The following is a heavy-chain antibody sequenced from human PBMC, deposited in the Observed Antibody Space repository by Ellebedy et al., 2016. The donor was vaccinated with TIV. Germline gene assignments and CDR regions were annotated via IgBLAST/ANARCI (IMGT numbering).Heavy chain of an antibody. CDR1: GGSISNSDYY. CDR2: IYSRGSA. Sequence: MPGGSLRLSCTVSGGSISNSDYYWNWIRQPPGKGLEWVGSIYSRGSAYFNPSLKSRVTVSVDTSTNQFSLNLSSVTAADTAVYYCASDPALPRGRFDTWGQGTLVTVSS. CDR3: ASDPALPRGRFDT. J-gene: IGHJ5*02. V-gene: IGHV4-39*07.